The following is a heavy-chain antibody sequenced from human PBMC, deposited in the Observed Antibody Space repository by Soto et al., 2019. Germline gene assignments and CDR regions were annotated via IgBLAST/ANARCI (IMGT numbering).Heavy chain of an antibody. CDR2: IYSGGST. CDR1: GFTVSSNY. Sequence: EVQLVESGGGLVQPGGSLRLSCAASGFTVSSNYMSWVRQAPGKGLEWVSVIYSGGSTYYADSVKGRFTISRDNSKNTLYLQMNSLRAEDTAVSYCARGYSWRAGKEDWGQGTLVTVSS. J-gene: IGHJ4*02. V-gene: IGHV3-66*01. D-gene: IGHD5-18*01. CDR3: ARGYSWRAGKED.